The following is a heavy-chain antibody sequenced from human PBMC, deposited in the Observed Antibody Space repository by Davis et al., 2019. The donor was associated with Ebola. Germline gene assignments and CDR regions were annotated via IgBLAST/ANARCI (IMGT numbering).Heavy chain of an antibody. V-gene: IGHV2-70*11. D-gene: IGHD1-1*01. CDR1: GFSLTASGMC. CDR3: ARHNYIYRSFDS. J-gene: IGHJ4*02. CDR2: IDWDDEK. Sequence: SGPTLVTPTQTLTLTCTFSGFSLTASGMCVSWIRQPPGKALEWLARIDWDDEKYYTASLKTRLTISKDTSKNQVVLIMTNVDPVDTATYYCARHNYIYRSFDSWGQGTLVTVSS.